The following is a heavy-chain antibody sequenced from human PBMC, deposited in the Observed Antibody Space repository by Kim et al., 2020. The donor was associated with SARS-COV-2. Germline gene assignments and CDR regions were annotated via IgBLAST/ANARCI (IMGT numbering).Heavy chain of an antibody. CDR2: ISWNSGSI. CDR3: AKDMAAAGTPEVYYYYGMDV. CDR1: GFTFGDYA. V-gene: IGHV3-9*01. J-gene: IGHJ6*02. Sequence: GGSLRLSCAASGFTFGDYAMHWVRQAPGKGLEWVSGISWNSGSIGYADSVKGRFTISRDNAKNSLYLQMNSLRAEDTALYYCAKDMAAAGTPEVYYYYGMDVWGQGTTVTVSS. D-gene: IGHD6-13*01.